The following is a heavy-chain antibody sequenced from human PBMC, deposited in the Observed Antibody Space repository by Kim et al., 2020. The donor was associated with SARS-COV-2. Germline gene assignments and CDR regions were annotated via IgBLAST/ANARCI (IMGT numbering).Heavy chain of an antibody. Sequence: PSLTSRVTISVDTSKNQFSLKLSSVTAADTAVYYCVRSGSYYNFPLYYFDYWGQGTLVTVSS. V-gene: IGHV4-59*01. CDR3: VRSGSYYNFPLYYFDY. J-gene: IGHJ4*02. D-gene: IGHD3-10*01.